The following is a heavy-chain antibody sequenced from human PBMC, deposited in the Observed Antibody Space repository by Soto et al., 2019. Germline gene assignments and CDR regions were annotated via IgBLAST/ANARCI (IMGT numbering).Heavy chain of an antibody. J-gene: IGHJ6*03. CDR3: ARDYLSDCSGGSCYGDPGAYYYYYYMDV. V-gene: IGHV1-69*04. CDR1: GGTFSSYT. D-gene: IGHD2-15*01. CDR2: IIPILGIA. Sequence: ASVKVSCKASGGTFSSYTISWVRQAPGQGLEWMGRIIPILGIANYAQKFQGRVTITADKSTSTAYMELSSLRSEDTAVYYCARDYLSDCSGGSCYGDPGAYYYYYYMDVWSKGTTVTVSS.